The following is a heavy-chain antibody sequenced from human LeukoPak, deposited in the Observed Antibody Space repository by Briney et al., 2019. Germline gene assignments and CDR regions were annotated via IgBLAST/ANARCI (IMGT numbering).Heavy chain of an antibody. V-gene: IGHV1-69*13. CDR2: IIPIFGTA. CDR3: ARSDCSGGSCYSY. D-gene: IGHD2-15*01. CDR1: GGTFSSYA. J-gene: IGHJ4*02. Sequence: ASVKVSCKASGGTFSSYAISWVRQAPGQGLEWMGGIIPIFGTANYAQKFQGRVTITADESTSTAYMELSSLRSEDTAVYYCARSDCSGGSCYSYWGQGTLVTVSS.